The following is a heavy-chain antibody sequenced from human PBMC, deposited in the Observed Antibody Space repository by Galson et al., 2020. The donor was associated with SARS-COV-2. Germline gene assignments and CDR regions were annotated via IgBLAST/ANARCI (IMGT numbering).Heavy chain of an antibody. V-gene: IGHV1-69*04. D-gene: IGHD4-17*01. CDR1: GGTLSNFA. CDR3: ARPATTVATDGFHI. CDR2: IIPISDER. Sequence: ASVKVSCKASGGTLSNFAVSWVRQAPGRGLEWMGRIIPISDEREYPRNFQGRATLTADKSTSTVYMKLDSLNAEDPAVDYCARPATTVATDGFHIWGQGTMVIVSA. J-gene: IGHJ3*02.